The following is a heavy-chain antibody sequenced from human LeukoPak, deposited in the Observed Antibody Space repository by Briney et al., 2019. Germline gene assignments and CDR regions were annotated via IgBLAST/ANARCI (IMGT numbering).Heavy chain of an antibody. CDR3: TKDRSYGRYYLDF. D-gene: IGHD5-18*01. CDR1: GFTVSNNY. CDR2: IYSGGST. J-gene: IGHJ4*02. Sequence: GGSLRLSCAASGFTVSNNYMSWVRQAPGKGLEWVSVIYSGGSTYYADSVKGRFTIYRDNSKNTLYLQMNSLRIEDTAVYYCTKDRSYGRYYLDFWGQGTLITV. V-gene: IGHV3-66*02.